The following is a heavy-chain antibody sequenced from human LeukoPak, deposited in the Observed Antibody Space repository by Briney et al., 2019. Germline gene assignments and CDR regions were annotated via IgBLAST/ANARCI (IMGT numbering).Heavy chain of an antibody. V-gene: IGHV4-4*07. CDR3: ARDQGYYDFDY. CDR2: LYIRGST. Sequence: PSETLSLTCTVSGGSISSYYWSWIRPLAGKGREWIGRLYIRGSTNYNPSLKSRVTMSVDTSKNQFSLKLTSVTAADTAVYYCARDQGYYDFDYWGQGILVTVSS. J-gene: IGHJ4*02. D-gene: IGHD3-3*01. CDR1: GGSISSYY.